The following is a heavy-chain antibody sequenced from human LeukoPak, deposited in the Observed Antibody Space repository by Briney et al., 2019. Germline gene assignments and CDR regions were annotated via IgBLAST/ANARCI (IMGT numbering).Heavy chain of an antibody. V-gene: IGHV3-30*18. CDR2: ISYDGSNK. Sequence: PGGSLRLSCAASGFTFSSYGMHWVRQAPGKGLEWVAVISYDGSNKYYADSVKGRFTISRDNSKNTLYLQMNSLRAEDTAVYYCAKETHYSSGWGGDYWGQGTLVTVSS. CDR1: GFTFSSYG. CDR3: AKETHYSSGWGGDY. D-gene: IGHD6-19*01. J-gene: IGHJ4*02.